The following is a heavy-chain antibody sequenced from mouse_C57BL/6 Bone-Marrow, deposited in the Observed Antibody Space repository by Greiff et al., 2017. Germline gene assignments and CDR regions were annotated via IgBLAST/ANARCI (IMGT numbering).Heavy chain of an antibody. CDR2: INPYNGGT. CDR3: ARAYYYGSSYGAWFAY. CDR1: GYTFTDYY. Sequence: VQLQQSGPVLVKPGASVKMSCKASGYTFTDYYMNWVKQSHGQSLEWIGVINPYNGGTSYNQKFKGKATLTVDKSSSTAYMELNSLTSEDSAVXDCARAYYYGSSYGAWFAYWGQGTLVTVSA. D-gene: IGHD1-1*01. V-gene: IGHV1-19*01. J-gene: IGHJ3*01.